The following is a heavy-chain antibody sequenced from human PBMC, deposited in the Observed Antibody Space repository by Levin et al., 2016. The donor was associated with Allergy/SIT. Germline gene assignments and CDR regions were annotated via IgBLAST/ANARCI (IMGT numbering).Heavy chain of an antibody. CDR3: ANTFYYDVNGPRIYRHFQD. J-gene: IGHJ1*01. CDR1: GISISDSD. D-gene: IGHD3-22*01. V-gene: IGHV3-23*01. Sequence: ETLSLTCAVSGISISDSDWCSWVRQAPGKGLEWVSTITGSGDSGDNTYYADSVKGRFAISRDNSKNTLYLQMNNLRAEDTALYYCANTFYYDVNGPRIYRHFQDWGQGTLVTVSS. CDR2: ITGSGDSGDNT.